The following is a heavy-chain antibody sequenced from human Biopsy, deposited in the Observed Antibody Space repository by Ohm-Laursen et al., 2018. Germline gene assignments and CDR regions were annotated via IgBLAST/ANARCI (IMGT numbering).Heavy chain of an antibody. D-gene: IGHD3-9*01. CDR1: GGTFSNYG. V-gene: IGHV1-69*06. J-gene: IGHJ1*01. CDR2: NIPILGTG. CDR3: ATKLTGYFHH. Sequence: SSVKVYCKAPGGTFSNYGINWVRQAPGQGLEWLGGNIPILGTGSYAQKFQDRVTVAADTSTSTATMELRILRSYDTAVYYCATKLTGYFHHWGQGTLVIVSS.